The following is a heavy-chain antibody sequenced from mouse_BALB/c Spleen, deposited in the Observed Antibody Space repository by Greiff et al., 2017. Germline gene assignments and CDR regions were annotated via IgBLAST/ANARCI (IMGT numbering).Heavy chain of an antibody. D-gene: IGHD2-2*01. CDR3: ARSEGLRRGGYAMDD. Sequence: EVQLQQSGPDLVKPSQSLSLTCTVTGYSITSGYSWHWIRQFPGNKLEWMGYIHYSGSTNYNPSLKSRISITRDTSKNQFFLQLNSVTTEDTATYYCARSEGLRRGGYAMDDWGQGTSVTVSS. CDR2: IHYSGST. J-gene: IGHJ4*01. V-gene: IGHV3-1*02. CDR1: GYSITSGYS.